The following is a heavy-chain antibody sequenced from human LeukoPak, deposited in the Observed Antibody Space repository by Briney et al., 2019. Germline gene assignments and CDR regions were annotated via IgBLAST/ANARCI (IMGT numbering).Heavy chain of an antibody. CDR3: AKDTSDTAMDAIDY. J-gene: IGHJ4*02. CDR2: ISSGGAI. V-gene: IGHV3-48*04. CDR1: GFTFSSYG. D-gene: IGHD5-18*01. Sequence: GGSLRLSCAASGFTFSSYGMHWVRQTPGKGLEWVSYISSGGAINYADSVKGRFTISRDNAKNSLYLQMNSLRAEDTALYYCAKDTSDTAMDAIDYWGQGTLVTVSS.